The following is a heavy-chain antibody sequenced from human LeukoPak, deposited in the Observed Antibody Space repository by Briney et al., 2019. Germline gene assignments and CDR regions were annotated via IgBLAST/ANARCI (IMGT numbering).Heavy chain of an antibody. Sequence: SETLSLTCTVSGASIGSYFWSWIRQPPGKGLEWIGYIYYGGGTNYNPSFESRITISVDTSENRISLNLTSVTASDTAIYYCARERGDYDSDNWFDSWGQGTLVTVSS. CDR2: IYYGGGT. CDR1: GASIGSYF. CDR3: ARERGDYDSDNWFDS. V-gene: IGHV4-59*01. D-gene: IGHD4-17*01. J-gene: IGHJ5*01.